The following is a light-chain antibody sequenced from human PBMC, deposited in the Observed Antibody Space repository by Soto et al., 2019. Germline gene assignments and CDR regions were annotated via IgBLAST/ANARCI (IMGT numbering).Light chain of an antibody. CDR3: QQYNNWPPIT. J-gene: IGKJ5*01. V-gene: IGKV3-15*01. CDR1: QSVSSN. CDR2: GAS. Sequence: EVVMTQSPATLSVSPGERATLSCRASQSVSSNLAWYQQRPGQAPRLLIYGASTRAPGIPARFSGSGSGTEFTLTISSLQSEDFAVYYCQQYNNWPPITFGQGTRLEIK.